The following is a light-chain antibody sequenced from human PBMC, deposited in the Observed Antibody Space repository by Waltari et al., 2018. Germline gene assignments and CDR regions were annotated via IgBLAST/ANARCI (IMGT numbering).Light chain of an antibody. CDR1: SSDVGGYNY. CDR3: SSYTSSSPLYV. Sequence: QSALTQPASVSGSPGQSITISCTGTSSDVGGYNYVSWYQQHPGKTPKLMIDAVSKRPSVVCNRFSGSKSGNTASLTISGLQAKDEADYSCSSYTSSSPLYVFGTGTKVTVL. V-gene: IGLV2-14*01. J-gene: IGLJ1*01. CDR2: AVS.